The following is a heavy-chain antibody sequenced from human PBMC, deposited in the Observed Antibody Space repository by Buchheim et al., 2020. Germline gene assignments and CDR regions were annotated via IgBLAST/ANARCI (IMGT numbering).Heavy chain of an antibody. CDR1: GFTFSNYE. CDR2: IGVGGDT. Sequence: EVQLVESGGGLVEPGGSLRLSCAASGFTFSNYEMHWVRQVIGKGLEWVSTIGVGGDTYYPGSGKGRFTISRENAQNSWYLQMNSLRAGDTAVYYCSRGAGELELRTMDVWGQGTT. D-gene: IGHD1-7*01. CDR3: SRGAGELELRTMDV. J-gene: IGHJ6*02. V-gene: IGHV3-13*04.